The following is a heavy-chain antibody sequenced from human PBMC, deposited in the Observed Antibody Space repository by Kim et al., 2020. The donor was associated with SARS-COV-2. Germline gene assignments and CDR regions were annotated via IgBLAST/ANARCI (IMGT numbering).Heavy chain of an antibody. J-gene: IGHJ6*02. V-gene: IGHV3-11*01. CDR1: GFIFSDYY. CDR2: ISSSGSTI. D-gene: IGHD5-12*01. Sequence: GGSLRLSCAASGFIFSDYYMSWIRQAPGKGLEWVSYISSSGSTIYYADSVKGRFTISRDNAKNSLYLQMNSLRAEDTAVYYCARERATIDYYYYYGMDVWGQGTTVTVSS. CDR3: ARERATIDYYYYYGMDV.